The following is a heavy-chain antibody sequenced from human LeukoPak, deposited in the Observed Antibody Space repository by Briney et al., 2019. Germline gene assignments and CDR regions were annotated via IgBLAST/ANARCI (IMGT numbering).Heavy chain of an antibody. CDR3: AKRGVVIRVILVGFHKEAYYFDS. CDR2: ISDSGGRT. Sequence: GGSLRLSCAVSGITLSNYGMIWVRQAPGKGLEWVAGISDSGGRTNYADSEKGRFTISRDNPKNTLYLQMNSRRVEDTAVYFCAKRGVVIRVILVGFHKEAYYFDSRGQGALVTVSS. J-gene: IGHJ4*02. D-gene: IGHD3-22*01. V-gene: IGHV3-23*01. CDR1: GITLSNYG.